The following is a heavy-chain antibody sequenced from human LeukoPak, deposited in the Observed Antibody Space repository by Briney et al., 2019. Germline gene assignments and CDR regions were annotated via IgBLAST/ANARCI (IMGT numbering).Heavy chain of an antibody. Sequence: PSETLSLTCAVYGGSFSGYYWSWIRQPPGKGLEWIGEINHSGSTNYNPSLKSRVTISVDTSKNQFSLKLSSVTAADTAVYYCARPIVVVVAAMSYGMDVWGQGTTVTVSS. J-gene: IGHJ6*02. V-gene: IGHV4-34*01. CDR1: GGSFSGYY. D-gene: IGHD2-15*01. CDR3: ARPIVVVVAAMSYGMDV. CDR2: INHSGST.